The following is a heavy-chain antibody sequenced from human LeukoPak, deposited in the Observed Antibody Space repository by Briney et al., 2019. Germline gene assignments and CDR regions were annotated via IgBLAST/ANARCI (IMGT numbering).Heavy chain of an antibody. CDR1: GGSISSGDYY. Sequence: SQTLSLTCTVSGGSISSGDYYWSWIRQPPGKGLEWIGEINHSGSTNYNPSLRSRVTISVDTSKNQFSLKLSSVTAADTAVYYCARESRNPGAYQLLTTRLGFDYWGQGTLVTVSS. CDR2: INHSGST. V-gene: IGHV4-30-4*01. J-gene: IGHJ4*02. CDR3: ARESRNPGAYQLLTTRLGFDY. D-gene: IGHD2-2*01.